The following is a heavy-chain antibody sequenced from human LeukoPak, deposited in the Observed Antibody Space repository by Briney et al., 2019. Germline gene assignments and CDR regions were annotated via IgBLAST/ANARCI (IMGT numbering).Heavy chain of an antibody. Sequence: SQTLSLTCTVSGGSISSGSYYWSWIRQPAGKGLEWIGRIYTSGSTNYNPSLKSRVTISVDTSKNQFSLKLSSVSAADTAVYYCAGYDFWIGLDYWGQGTLVTVSS. CDR2: IYTSGST. J-gene: IGHJ4*02. CDR1: GGSISSGSYY. CDR3: AGYDFWIGLDY. V-gene: IGHV4-61*02. D-gene: IGHD3-3*01.